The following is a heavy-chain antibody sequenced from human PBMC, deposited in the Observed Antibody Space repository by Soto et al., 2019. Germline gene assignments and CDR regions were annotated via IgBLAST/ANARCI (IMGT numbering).Heavy chain of an antibody. V-gene: IGHV4-39*01. CDR1: GGSIXXXXXX. Sequence: QLQLQESGPGLVKPSETLSLTCTVSGGSIXXXXXXXXXIRXPPGKGLEWIGSIYYSGSTYYNPSLKSRVTISVDXSKNQXXLXXXXXTAADTAVYYCARRGSSSWYGYWGQGTLVTVSS. J-gene: IGHJ4*02. D-gene: IGHD6-13*01. CDR3: ARRGSSSWYGY. CDR2: IYYSGST.